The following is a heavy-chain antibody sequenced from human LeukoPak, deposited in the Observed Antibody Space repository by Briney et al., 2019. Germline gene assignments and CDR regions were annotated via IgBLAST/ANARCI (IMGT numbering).Heavy chain of an antibody. J-gene: IGHJ4*02. Sequence: SETLSLTCTVSGGSVSSGSYYSSWIRQPPGKGLEWIGYIYYSGSTNYTPSLQSRVTISVDTSKNQFSLKLSSVTAADTAVYYCARVREDYYGSGSYPFDYWGQGNLVTVSS. V-gene: IGHV4-61*01. CDR1: GGSVSSGSYY. D-gene: IGHD3-10*01. CDR2: IYYSGST. CDR3: ARVREDYYGSGSYPFDY.